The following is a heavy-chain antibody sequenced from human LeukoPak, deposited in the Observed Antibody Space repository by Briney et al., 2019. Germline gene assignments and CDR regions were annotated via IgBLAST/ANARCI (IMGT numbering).Heavy chain of an antibody. D-gene: IGHD2-8*02. CDR2: IFPVFGTA. Sequence: SVKVSCKASGGTFSNYAISWVRQAPGEGLEWMGGIFPVFGTAYYAQKFQARVTITTDESTSTGYMEMSSLRSEDTAIYYCARGNYWSEFDYWGQGTLVTVSS. CDR3: ARGNYWSEFDY. J-gene: IGHJ4*02. CDR1: GGTFSNYA. V-gene: IGHV1-69*05.